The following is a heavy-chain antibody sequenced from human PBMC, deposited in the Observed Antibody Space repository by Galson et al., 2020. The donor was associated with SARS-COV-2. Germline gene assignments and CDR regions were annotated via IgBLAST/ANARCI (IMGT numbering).Heavy chain of an antibody. J-gene: IGHJ4*02. V-gene: IGHV4-59*13. Sequence: SETLSLTCTVSGGSISSYYWSWIRQPPGKGLEWIGYIYYSASTNYNPPLKSRVTISVDTSKNQFSLKLSSVTAADTAVYYCAGSSGYYSPGIVDYWGQGTLVTVSS. CDR3: AGSSGYYSPGIVDY. CDR2: IYYSAST. CDR1: GGSISSYY. D-gene: IGHD3-22*01.